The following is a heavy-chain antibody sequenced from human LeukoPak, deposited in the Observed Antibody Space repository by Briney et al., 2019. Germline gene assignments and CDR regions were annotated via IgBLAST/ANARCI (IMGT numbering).Heavy chain of an antibody. CDR1: GFTLSTYW. D-gene: IGHD5-24*01. J-gene: IGHJ3*01. V-gene: IGHV3-7*05. CDR2: INQDGSET. Sequence: GGALRLSCAASGFTLSTYWVSWVRLAPGKRLEWVANINQDGSETFYVDSVKGRFTISRDNGKNSIFVQMDSLRAEDTAVYYCVRGFDGYFGFDLWGQGTMVTVSS. CDR3: VRGFDGYFGFDL.